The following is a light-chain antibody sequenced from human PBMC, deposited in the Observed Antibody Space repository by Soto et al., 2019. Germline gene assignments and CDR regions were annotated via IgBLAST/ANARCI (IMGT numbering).Light chain of an antibody. Sequence: EIVLTQSPGTLSLSPGERVTLSCRASQSVSSSSYLAWYQQKPGQAPRLLIYGASSRATGIPDRFSGSGSATDFTLTISRLEPEDFAVYYCRQYGSSPSYTFGQGTKLEIK. CDR3: RQYGSSPSYT. CDR1: QSVSSSSY. V-gene: IGKV3-20*01. J-gene: IGKJ2*01. CDR2: GAS.